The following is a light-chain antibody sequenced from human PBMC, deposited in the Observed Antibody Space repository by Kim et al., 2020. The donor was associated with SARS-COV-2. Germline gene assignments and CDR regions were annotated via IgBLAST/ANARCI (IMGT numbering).Light chain of an antibody. CDR1: QGISNY. J-gene: IGKJ1*01. V-gene: IGKV1-27*01. Sequence: SVGDRVTITCRASQGISNYLAWYQQKPGKVPKLLIYAASTLLSGVPARFSGSGSGTDFTLTISSLQPEDVATYYCQKYNSAPRTFGQGTKVDIK. CDR2: AAS. CDR3: QKYNSAPRT.